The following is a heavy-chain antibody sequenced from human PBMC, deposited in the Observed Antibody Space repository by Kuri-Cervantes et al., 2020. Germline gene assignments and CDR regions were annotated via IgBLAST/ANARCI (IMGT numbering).Heavy chain of an antibody. CDR3: ARLSYYDSSGTW. CDR1: GYTFTSYD. V-gene: IGHV1-8*01. CDR2: MNPNSGNT. Sequence: ASVKVSCKASGYTFTSYDINWVRQATGQGLEWMGWMNPNSGNTGYAQKFQGRVTMTTDTSTSTAYMELRSLRSDDTAVYYCARLSYYDSSGTWWGQGTLVTVSS. J-gene: IGHJ4*02. D-gene: IGHD3-22*01.